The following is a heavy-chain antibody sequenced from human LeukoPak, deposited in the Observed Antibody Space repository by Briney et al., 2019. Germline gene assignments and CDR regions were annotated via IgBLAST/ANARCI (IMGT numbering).Heavy chain of an antibody. CDR3: ARDHSPTVTLGWFDP. V-gene: IGHV3-23*01. Sequence: GGSLRLSCVASGFTFSSYAMSWVRQAPGKGLEWVSAISGSGGSTYYADSVKGRFTISRDEDKNMVYLQMNSLRAEDTAVYYCARDHSPTVTLGWFDPWGQGAQVTVSS. CDR1: GFTFSSYA. CDR2: ISGSGGST. D-gene: IGHD5-18*01. J-gene: IGHJ5*02.